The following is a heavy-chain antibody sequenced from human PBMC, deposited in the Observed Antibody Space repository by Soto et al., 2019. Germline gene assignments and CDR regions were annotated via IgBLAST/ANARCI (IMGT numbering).Heavy chain of an antibody. CDR1: GGSITSYY. J-gene: IGHJ3*02. V-gene: IGHV4-59*12. CDR2: FFHSGST. Sequence: SDTLSLTCTVSGGSITSYYWSWIRQPPGKGLEWIGYFFHSGSTNYNPSLKSRVTISFDTSKNQFSLKLNSVTAADTAVYYCTKDIAASGTSSDAFDIWGQGTMVTVSS. D-gene: IGHD6-13*01. CDR3: TKDIAASGTSSDAFDI.